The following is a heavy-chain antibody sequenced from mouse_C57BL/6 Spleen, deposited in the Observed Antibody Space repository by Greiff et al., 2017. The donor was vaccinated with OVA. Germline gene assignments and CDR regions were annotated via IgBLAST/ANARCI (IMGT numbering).Heavy chain of an antibody. J-gene: IGHJ4*01. V-gene: IGHV1-50*01. D-gene: IGHD2-2*01. CDR3: ARSGSRRGAMDY. CDR1: GYTFTRYW. CDR2: IDPSDSYP. Sequence: QVQLQQPGAELVKPGASVKLSCKASGYTFTRYWMQWVKQRPGQGLEWIGEIDPSDSYPNSNQKFKGKATLTVDTSSSTAYMQLSSLTSEDSAVYYCARSGSRRGAMDYWGQGTSVTVSS.